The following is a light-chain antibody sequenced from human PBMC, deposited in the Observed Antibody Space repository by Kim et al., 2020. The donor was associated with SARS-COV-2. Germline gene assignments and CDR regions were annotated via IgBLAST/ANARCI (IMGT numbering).Light chain of an antibody. V-gene: IGKV1-5*03. CDR2: KAS. CDR3: HQYASYPLT. Sequence: DIQMTQSPSTLSASIGDRVTITCRASQSISAWLAWYQKKRGKAPKLLIHKASDLKSGVPSRFSGSGSGTEFTLTISSLQPEASATYYCHQYASYPLTFGGGTKVDIK. CDR1: QSISAW. J-gene: IGKJ4*01.